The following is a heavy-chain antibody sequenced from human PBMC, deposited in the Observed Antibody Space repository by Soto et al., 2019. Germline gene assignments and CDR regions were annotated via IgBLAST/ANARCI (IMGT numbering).Heavy chain of an antibody. CDR3: ARWGLSVAGRGHYYYGMDV. J-gene: IGHJ6*02. V-gene: IGHV4-59*01. Sequence: PSETLSLTCTFSCGSIISYYWSWIRQPPGKGLEWIGYIYYSGSTNYNPSLKSRVTISVDTSKNQFSLKLSSVTAADTAVYYCARWGLSVAGRGHYYYGMDVWGQGTTVTVSS. D-gene: IGHD6-19*01. CDR1: CGSIISYY. CDR2: IYYSGST.